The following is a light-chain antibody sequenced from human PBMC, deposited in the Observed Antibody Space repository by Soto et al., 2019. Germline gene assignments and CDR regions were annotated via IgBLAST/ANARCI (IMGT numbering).Light chain of an antibody. CDR3: MQPLQSWT. V-gene: IGKV2-28*01. CDR1: QILLHSNGYNF. Sequence: DIVMTQSPLSLPVTPGEPASISCRSSQILLHSNGYNFLDWYLQKPGQSPQLLIYLGSSRSSGVPDRFSGSGSGTDFTLKISRVEAEDVGVYYCMQPLQSWTFGQGTKGDIK. CDR2: LGS. J-gene: IGKJ1*01.